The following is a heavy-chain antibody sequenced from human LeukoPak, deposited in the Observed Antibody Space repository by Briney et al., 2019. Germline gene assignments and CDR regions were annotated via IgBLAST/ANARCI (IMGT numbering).Heavy chain of an antibody. V-gene: IGHV4-61*02. J-gene: IGHJ5*02. CDR3: ARGSLLNWFDP. CDR2: IYATGST. D-gene: IGHD1-26*01. CDR1: GDSFSSVSYY. Sequence: SETLSLTCTVSGDSFSSVSYYWSWIRQPAGKGLEWIGRIYATGSTNYNPSLKSRVTISVDTSKNQFSLKLSSVTAADTAVYYCARGSLLNWFDPWGQGTLVTVSS.